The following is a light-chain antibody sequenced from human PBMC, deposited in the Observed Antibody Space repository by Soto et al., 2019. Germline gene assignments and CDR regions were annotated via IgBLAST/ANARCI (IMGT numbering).Light chain of an antibody. Sequence: QSVLTQPPSASGTPGQRITISCSGSSSNIGSNYVYWYQQLPGTAPKLLINSINQRPSGVPDRFSGSKSGTSASLAISGLRSEDEADYYCAAWDDSLSLGVFGGGTKLTVL. J-gene: IGLJ3*02. CDR1: SSNIGSNY. CDR3: AAWDDSLSLGV. V-gene: IGLV1-47*02. CDR2: SIN.